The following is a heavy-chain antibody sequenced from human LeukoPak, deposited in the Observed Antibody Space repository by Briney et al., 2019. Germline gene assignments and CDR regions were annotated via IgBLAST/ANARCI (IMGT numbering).Heavy chain of an antibody. CDR3: ARYYGDYGGGWFDP. Sequence: SVKVSCKASGGTFSSYAISWVRQAPGQGLEWMGGIIPIFGTANYAQKFQGRVTITADESTSTAYMELSSLRAEDTAVYYCARYYGDYGGGWFDPWGQGTLVTVSS. J-gene: IGHJ5*02. CDR2: IIPIFGTA. CDR1: GGTFSSYA. D-gene: IGHD4-17*01. V-gene: IGHV1-69*01.